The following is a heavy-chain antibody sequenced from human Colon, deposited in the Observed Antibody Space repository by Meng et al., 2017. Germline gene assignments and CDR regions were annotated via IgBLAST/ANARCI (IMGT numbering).Heavy chain of an antibody. V-gene: IGHV3-23*01. J-gene: IGHJ5*02. Sequence: ESLKISWVGSGFTFSNHGMSWARQGPGKGLGWVSAVGGGGDTTYYADSAKGRFTISRDNSKNTMYLQMNNLRAEDAAVYYCSRITSSASDPWGQGTMVTVSS. CDR3: SRITSSASDP. CDR1: GFTFSNHG. CDR2: VGGGGDTT.